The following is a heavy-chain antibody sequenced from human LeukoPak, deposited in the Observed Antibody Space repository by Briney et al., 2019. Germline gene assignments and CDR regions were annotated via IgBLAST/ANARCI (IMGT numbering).Heavy chain of an antibody. CDR3: AKNVVFTRYFDS. CDR1: GFTFTNHA. CDR2: ISGGGRTT. D-gene: IGHD2-2*01. Sequence: GGSLRLSCAASGFTFTNHAMSWVRQAPGKGLQWIAVISGGGRTTEYADSVKGRFTVSRDNSMNTLSLHMDSLRVEHTAIYYCAKNVVFTRYFDSWGQGTLVTVSS. V-gene: IGHV3-23*01. J-gene: IGHJ4*02.